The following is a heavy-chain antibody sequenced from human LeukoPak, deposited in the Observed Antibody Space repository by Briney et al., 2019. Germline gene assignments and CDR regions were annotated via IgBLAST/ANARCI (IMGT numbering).Heavy chain of an antibody. CDR1: GYTFTGYY. D-gene: IGHD6-13*01. CDR3: ARDSRLFQQLVQNWFDP. CDR2: INPNSGGT. V-gene: IGHV1-2*02. Sequence: GASVTVSFKASGYTFTGYYMHWVRQAPGQGLGWMGWINPNSGGTNYAQKFQGRVTMTRDTSISTAYMELSRLRSDDTAVYYCARDSRLFQQLVQNWFDPWGQGTLVTVSS. J-gene: IGHJ5*02.